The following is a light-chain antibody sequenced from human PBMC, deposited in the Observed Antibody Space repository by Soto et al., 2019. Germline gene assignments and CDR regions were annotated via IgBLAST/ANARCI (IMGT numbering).Light chain of an antibody. CDR2: TNN. J-gene: IGLJ2*01. CDR1: SSNIGSRA. V-gene: IGLV1-44*01. CDR3: AAWDDSLNVVV. Sequence: QSVLTQPPSASGTPGQRVTISCSGSSSNIGSRAVNWYQQLPGTAPKLLVYTNNQRPSGVPDRFSGSKSGTSASLAISGLQSEDEADYYCAAWDDSLNVVVFGGGTKLTVL.